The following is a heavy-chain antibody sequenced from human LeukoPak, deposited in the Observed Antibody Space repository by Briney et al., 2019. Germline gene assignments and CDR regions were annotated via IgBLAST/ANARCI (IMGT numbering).Heavy chain of an antibody. Sequence: SETLSLTCAVYGRSFSGYYWSWIRQPPGKGLEWIGEINHSGSTNYNPSLKSRVTISVDTSKNQFSLKLSSVTAADTAVYYCARAGVVVAALSYFDYWGQGTLVTVSS. V-gene: IGHV4-34*01. J-gene: IGHJ4*02. D-gene: IGHD2-15*01. CDR1: GRSFSGYY. CDR2: INHSGST. CDR3: ARAGVVVAALSYFDY.